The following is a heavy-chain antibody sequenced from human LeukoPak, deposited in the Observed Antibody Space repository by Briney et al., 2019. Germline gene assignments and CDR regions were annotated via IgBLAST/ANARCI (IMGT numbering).Heavy chain of an antibody. V-gene: IGHV3-23*01. Sequence: PGGSLRLSCAASGFTFSSYAMSWVRQAPGKGLEWVSAISGSGGSTYYADSVKGRFTISRDNSKNTLYLQMNSLRAEDTAVYYCAKVPSPRIFWAQGFDYWGQGTLVTVSS. CDR3: AKVPSPRIFWAQGFDY. CDR1: GFTFSSYA. D-gene: IGHD3-9*01. CDR2: ISGSGGST. J-gene: IGHJ4*02.